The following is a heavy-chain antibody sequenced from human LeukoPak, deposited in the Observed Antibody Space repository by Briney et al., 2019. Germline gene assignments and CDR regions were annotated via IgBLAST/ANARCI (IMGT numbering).Heavy chain of an antibody. Sequence: VASVKVSCKASVDTFIIYTISCVRQAPRQGVGWMGGIIAIFGIANSAQKLQGRVTITADASPSTACIGLRSLRSEDTAVYYCAILVYEDYYFYCMDVWGKRSSVTAYS. CDR2: IIAIFGIA. D-gene: IGHD5/OR15-5a*01. V-gene: IGHV1-69*01. J-gene: IGHJ6*04. CDR1: VDTFIIYT. CDR3: AILVYEDYYFYCMDV.